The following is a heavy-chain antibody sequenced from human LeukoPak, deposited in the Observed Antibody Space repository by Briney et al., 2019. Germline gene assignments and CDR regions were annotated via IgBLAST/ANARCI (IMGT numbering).Heavy chain of an antibody. CDR2: IYHSGST. D-gene: IGHD3-10*01. J-gene: IGHJ5*02. CDR3: ARARGRGMVRGVMDENWFDP. CDR1: GGSISSSNW. V-gene: IGHV4-4*02. Sequence: PSETLSLTCAVSGGSISSSNWWSWVRQPPGKGLEWIGEIYHSGSTNYNPSLKSRVTISVDKSKNQFSLKLSSVTAADTAVYYCARARGRGMVRGVMDENWFDPWGQGTLVTVSS.